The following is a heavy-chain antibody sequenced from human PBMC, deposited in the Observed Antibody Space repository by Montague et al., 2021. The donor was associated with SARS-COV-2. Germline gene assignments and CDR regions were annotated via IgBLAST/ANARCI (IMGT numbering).Heavy chain of an antibody. CDR3: ARERSYLYWYFDL. CDR1: AGSIRDYY. J-gene: IGHJ2*01. Sequence: SETLSLTCAVSAGSIRDYYWSWIRQPAGKGLEWIGRIYTTGSSDYSPSLQSRVTMSVDTSKNQVSLRLMSVTAADMALYYCARERSYLYWYFDLWDRGTLVTVSS. CDR2: IYTTGSS. V-gene: IGHV4-4*07.